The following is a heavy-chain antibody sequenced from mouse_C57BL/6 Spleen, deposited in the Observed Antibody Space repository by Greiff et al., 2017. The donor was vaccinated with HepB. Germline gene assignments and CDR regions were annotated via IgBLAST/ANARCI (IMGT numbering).Heavy chain of an antibody. CDR1: GYTFTSYW. CDR3: TREGGDMDRDYAMDY. CDR2: IYPGNSDT. V-gene: IGHV1-5*01. D-gene: IGHD3-3*01. Sequence: EVKLQQSGTVLARPGASVKMSCKTSGYTFTSYWMHWVKQRPGQGLEWIGAIYPGNSDTSYNQKFKGKAKLTAVTSASTAYMELSSLTNEDSAVYYCTREGGDMDRDYAMDYWGQGTSVTVSS. J-gene: IGHJ4*01.